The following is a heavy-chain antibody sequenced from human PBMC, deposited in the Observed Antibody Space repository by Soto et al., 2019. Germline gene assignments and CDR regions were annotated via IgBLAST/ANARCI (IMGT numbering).Heavy chain of an antibody. J-gene: IGHJ6*02. V-gene: IGHV4-61*01. D-gene: IGHD6-13*01. CDR1: GGSVSSGSYY. CDR2: VYYSGST. CDR3: ARRAIAEAGRDGMDV. Sequence: KPSQTLSLTCTVSGGSVSSGSYYWSWIRQPPGKGLEWIGYVYYSGSTNYNPSLKSRVTISVDTSKNQFSLKLSSVTAADTAVYYCARRAIAEAGRDGMDVWGQRTTVTVSS.